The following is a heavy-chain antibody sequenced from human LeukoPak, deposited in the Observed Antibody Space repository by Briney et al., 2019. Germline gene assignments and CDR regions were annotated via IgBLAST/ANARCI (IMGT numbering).Heavy chain of an antibody. Sequence: ASVKVSCKASGGTFSSYAISWVRQAPGQGLEWMGLINPNGDTNYAQKFQGRVTMTRDTSTSTVYMELSSLRSEDTAVYYCARAAGDTYGYRYYSDYWGQGTLVSVSS. J-gene: IGHJ4*02. D-gene: IGHD5-18*01. V-gene: IGHV1-46*01. CDR2: INPNGDT. CDR1: GGTFSSYA. CDR3: ARAAGDTYGYRYYSDY.